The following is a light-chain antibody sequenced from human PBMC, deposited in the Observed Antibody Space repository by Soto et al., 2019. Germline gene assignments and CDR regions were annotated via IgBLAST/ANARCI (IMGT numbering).Light chain of an antibody. CDR1: SSDVGGYNY. Sequence: ALTQPASVSGSPGQSITISCTGTSSDVGGYNYVSWYQQHPGKAPKLMIYEVSSRPSGVSNRFSGSKSGNTASLTISGLQAEDEADYYCSSYTISSTLVFGTGTKVTVL. CDR3: SSYTISSTLV. V-gene: IGLV2-14*01. J-gene: IGLJ1*01. CDR2: EVS.